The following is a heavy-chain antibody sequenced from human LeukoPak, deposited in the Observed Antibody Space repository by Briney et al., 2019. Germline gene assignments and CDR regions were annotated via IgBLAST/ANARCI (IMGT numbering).Heavy chain of an antibody. Sequence: EASVKVSCKASGYTFTGYYMHWVRQAPGQGLEWMGWINPNSGGTNYAQKFQGRVTMTRDTSISTAYMELSRLRSDDTAVYYCAREAGAAAGAYFDYWGQGTLVTVSS. J-gene: IGHJ4*02. D-gene: IGHD6-13*01. CDR3: AREAGAAAGAYFDY. V-gene: IGHV1-2*02. CDR1: GYTFTGYY. CDR2: INPNSGGT.